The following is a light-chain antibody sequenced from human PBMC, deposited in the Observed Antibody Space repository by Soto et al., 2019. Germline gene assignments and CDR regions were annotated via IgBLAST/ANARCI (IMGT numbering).Light chain of an antibody. CDR3: SSYTSTYTII. Sequence: QSASVSGSPGQSITISCTGTSSDVGGYNYVSWYQQHPGKAPKLMIFEVSNRPSGVSDRFSGSKSGNTASLTISGLQAEDEADYYCSSYTSTYTIIFGGGTKVTVL. CDR1: SSDVGGYNY. V-gene: IGLV2-14*01. J-gene: IGLJ2*01. CDR2: EVS.